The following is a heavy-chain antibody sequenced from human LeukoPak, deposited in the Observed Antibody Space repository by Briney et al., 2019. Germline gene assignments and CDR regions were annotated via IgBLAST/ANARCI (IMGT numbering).Heavy chain of an antibody. CDR1: GYTFTSYG. CDR3: ARVAPPPMVRGVMFVWFDP. CDR2: ISAYNGNT. V-gene: IGHV1-18*01. D-gene: IGHD3-10*01. Sequence: ASVNVSCKASGYTFTSYGISWVPQAPGQGLEWMGWISAYNGNTNYAQKLQGRVTMTTDTSTSKAYMELRSLRSDDTAVYYCARVAPPPMVRGVMFVWFDPWGQGTLVTVSS. J-gene: IGHJ5*02.